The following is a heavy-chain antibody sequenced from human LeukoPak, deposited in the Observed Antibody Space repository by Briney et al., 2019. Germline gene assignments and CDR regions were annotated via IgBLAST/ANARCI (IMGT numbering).Heavy chain of an antibody. CDR2: IHYSGIS. CDR3: ARLGRKTTVVPPDFDC. V-gene: IGHV4-59*01. CDR1: GGSIRSDY. D-gene: IGHD4-23*01. Sequence: SETLSLTCRVSGGSIRSDYWSWVRQPPGKGLEWIGYIHYSGISNHNASLKSRVTISVDMSKNQFSLKLTSVTAADTAVYYCARLGRKTTVVPPDFDCWGQGTLVIVSS. J-gene: IGHJ4*02.